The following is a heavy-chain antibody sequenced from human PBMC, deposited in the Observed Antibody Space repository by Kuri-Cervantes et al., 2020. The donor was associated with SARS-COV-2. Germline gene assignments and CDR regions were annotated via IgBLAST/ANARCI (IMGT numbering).Heavy chain of an antibody. CDR3: AKEGGDGDYADYYFDY. D-gene: IGHD4-17*01. Sequence: GESLKISCAASGFTFSSYAMSWVRQAPGKGLEWVSAISGSGGSTYYADSVKGRFTISRDNSKNTPYLQTNSLRAEDTAVYYCAKEGGDGDYADYYFDYWGQGTLVTVSS. CDR2: ISGSGGST. J-gene: IGHJ4*02. CDR1: GFTFSSYA. V-gene: IGHV3-23*01.